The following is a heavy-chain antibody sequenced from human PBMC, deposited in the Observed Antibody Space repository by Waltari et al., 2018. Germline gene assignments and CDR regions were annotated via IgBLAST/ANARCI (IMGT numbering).Heavy chain of an antibody. Sequence: EVQLVQSGGDLVQPGGSLRLSCAASGFPLSDFWMHWVRQAPGKGLGWVARINEDGSRIDYAESVKGRFTISRDYAQNTMYLQMNSLRAEDTADYYCVRDMFGPLDYWGQGTLVTVSS. D-gene: IGHD3-10*02. V-gene: IGHV3-74*01. CDR2: INEDGSRI. CDR3: VRDMFGPLDY. J-gene: IGHJ4*02. CDR1: GFPLSDFW.